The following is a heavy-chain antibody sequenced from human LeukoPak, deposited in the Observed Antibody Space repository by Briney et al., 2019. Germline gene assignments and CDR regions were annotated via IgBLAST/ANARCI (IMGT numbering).Heavy chain of an antibody. Sequence: GGSLRLSCAASGFTFSSYAMSWVRQAPGKGLEWVSAISGSGGSTYYADSVKGRFTISRDNSKNTLYLQMSSLKASDTAMYYCARPYSSGWYPFPLNLWGQGTLVTVSS. D-gene: IGHD6-19*01. V-gene: IGHV3-23*01. CDR3: ARPYSSGWYPFPLNL. CDR1: GFTFSSYA. CDR2: ISGSGGST. J-gene: IGHJ4*02.